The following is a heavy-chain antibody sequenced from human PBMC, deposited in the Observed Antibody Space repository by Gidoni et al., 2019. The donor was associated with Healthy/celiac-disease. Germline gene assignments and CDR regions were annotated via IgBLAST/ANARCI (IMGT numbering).Heavy chain of an antibody. CDR3: ASTGITIFDRSGAFDI. J-gene: IGHJ3*02. CDR1: GYSFTSYW. D-gene: IGHD3-9*01. CDR2: IYPGDSDT. V-gene: IGHV5-51*01. Sequence: EVQLVQSGAEVKKPGESLKISCKGSGYSFTSYWIGWGRQMPGKGLEWMGIIYPGDSDTRYSPSFQGQVTISADKSISTAYLQWSSLKASDTAMYYCASTGITIFDRSGAFDIWGQGTMVTVSS.